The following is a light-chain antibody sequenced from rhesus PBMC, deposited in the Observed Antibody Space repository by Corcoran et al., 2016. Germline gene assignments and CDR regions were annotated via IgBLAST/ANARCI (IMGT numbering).Light chain of an antibody. CDR2: AAS. Sequence: DIQMTQSPSSLSASVGDRVTITCRASENVNNYLHWYPQKPGKDPKLLIYAASTLQSGVPSRFSGSGSGTDYTLPISSLQPEDVAAYYCQHSYGTPLTFGGGTKVEIK. J-gene: IGKJ4*01. CDR3: QHSYGTPLT. V-gene: IGKV1-74*01. CDR1: ENVNNY.